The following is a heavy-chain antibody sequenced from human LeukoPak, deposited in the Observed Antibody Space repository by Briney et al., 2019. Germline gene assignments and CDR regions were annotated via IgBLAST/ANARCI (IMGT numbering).Heavy chain of an antibody. D-gene: IGHD3-10*01. V-gene: IGHV3-48*03. CDR3: ATPPLITMVRGAADY. J-gene: IGHJ4*02. Sequence: GGSLRLSCAASGFTFSSFWMSWVRQSPGKGLEWVSYISSSGSTIYYADSVKGRFTISRGNAKNSLYLQMNSLRAEDTAVYYCATPPLITMVRGAADYWGQGTLVTVSS. CDR1: GFTFSSFW. CDR2: ISSSGSTI.